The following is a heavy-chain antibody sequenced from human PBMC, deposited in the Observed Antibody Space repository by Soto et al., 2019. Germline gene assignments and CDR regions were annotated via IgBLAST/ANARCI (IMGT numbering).Heavy chain of an antibody. CDR1: GGTFSSYA. J-gene: IGHJ6*02. D-gene: IGHD3-9*01. CDR3: ARGIVRYFDWSTVYYYYGMDV. CDR2: IIPIFGTT. V-gene: IGHV1-69*13. Sequence: SVKVSCKASGGTFSSYAISWVRQAPGQGLEWMGGIIPIFGTTNYAQKFQGRVTITADESTSTAYMELSSLRSEDTAVYYCARGIVRYFDWSTVYYYYGMDVWGQGTTVTVSS.